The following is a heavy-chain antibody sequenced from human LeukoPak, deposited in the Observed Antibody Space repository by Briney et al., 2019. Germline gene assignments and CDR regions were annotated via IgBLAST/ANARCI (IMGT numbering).Heavy chain of an antibody. J-gene: IGHJ4*02. D-gene: IGHD2-15*01. CDR1: GFTFSSYS. V-gene: IGHV3-21*01. CDR3: ARGRGSGGSYLDVPFDY. CDR2: ISSSSSYI. Sequence: GGSLRLSCAASGFTFSSYSMNWVRQAPGKGLESVTSISSSSSYIYYADSVKGRFTISRDNAKNSLYLQMNSLRAEDTAVYYCARGRGSGGSYLDVPFDYWGQGTPVTVSS.